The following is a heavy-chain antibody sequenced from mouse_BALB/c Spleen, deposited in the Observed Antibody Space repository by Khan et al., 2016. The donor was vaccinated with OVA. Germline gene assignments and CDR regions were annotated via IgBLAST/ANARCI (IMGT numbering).Heavy chain of an antibody. J-gene: IGHJ3*01. Sequence: EVQLQESGPGLVKPSQSLSLTCTVTGYSITSDYAWNWIRQFPGNKLEWMGYISYSGRTRYNPSLKSRISVTRDTSKNQFFLELNFVTSEATATYYCAMGLAYWGQGTLVTVSA. CDR3: AMGLAY. CDR1: GYSITSDYA. CDR2: ISYSGRT. D-gene: IGHD4-1*01. V-gene: IGHV3-2*02.